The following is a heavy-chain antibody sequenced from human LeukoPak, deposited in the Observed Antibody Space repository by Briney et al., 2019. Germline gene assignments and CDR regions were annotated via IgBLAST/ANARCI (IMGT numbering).Heavy chain of an antibody. CDR2: TRNKANSYTT. CDR3: ARESGGGVLGYFDL. Sequence: GGSLRLSCVASGFTFRSASMSWVRQAPGKGLEWVGRTRNKANSYTTEYAASVKGRFTISRDDSKKSLYLQMNSLKTEDTAVYYCARESGGGVLGYFDLWGRGTLVSVSS. D-gene: IGHD3-10*01. J-gene: IGHJ2*01. V-gene: IGHV3-72*01. CDR1: GFTFRSAS.